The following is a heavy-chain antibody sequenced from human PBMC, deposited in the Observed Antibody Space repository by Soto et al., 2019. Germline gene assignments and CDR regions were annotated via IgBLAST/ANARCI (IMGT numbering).Heavy chain of an antibody. Sequence: QVQLQESGPRLVKPSQDLSLTCTVSGGSINSGAYHWSWVRQHPGKGLEWIGAISYRGTTYSNPSLQERKNMSVNPSKAQLSLKLSSVTAADTAVYYCARMSATGTRWFDPWGPGTLVTVSS. CDR3: ARMSATGTRWFDP. CDR1: GGSINSGAYH. CDR2: ISYRGTT. J-gene: IGHJ5*02. D-gene: IGHD1-1*01. V-gene: IGHV4-31*03.